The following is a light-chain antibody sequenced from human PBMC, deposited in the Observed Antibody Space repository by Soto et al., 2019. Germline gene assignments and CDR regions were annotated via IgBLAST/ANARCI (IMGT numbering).Light chain of an antibody. CDR2: GAS. Sequence: KLSAATVSVYQGERATLSCITKHAGSINLAWYQHKPGQAPRLLIYGASSRATGIPARFSGSGSGTEFTLTISSLQSDDFAMYYCQQYAPYPRTFGHGTKVDIK. J-gene: IGKJ1*01. CDR3: QQYAPYPRT. CDR1: HAGSIN. V-gene: IGKV3-15*01.